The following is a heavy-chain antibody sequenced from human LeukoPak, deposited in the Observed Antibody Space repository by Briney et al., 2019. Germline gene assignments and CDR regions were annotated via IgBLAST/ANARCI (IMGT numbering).Heavy chain of an antibody. CDR3: AKDAAGPEY. D-gene: IGHD6-13*01. CDR2: ISAGGGST. CDR1: GLTFSDYS. Sequence: PGGSLRLSCAASGLTFSDYSMTSVRQAPGKGLFWVSGISAGGGSTYYADSVKGRFTISRDNSRNTLYLQMNSLRAEDTAVYYCAKDAAGPEYWGQGTLVTVSS. V-gene: IGHV3-23*01. J-gene: IGHJ4*02.